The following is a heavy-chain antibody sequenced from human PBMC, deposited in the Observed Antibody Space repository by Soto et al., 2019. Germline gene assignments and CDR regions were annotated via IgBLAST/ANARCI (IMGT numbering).Heavy chain of an antibody. Sequence: GGSLRLSCSASGFTFSGYSMLWARQAPGKGLEYVSAISYNGEATHYADSVKGRFTASRDNSKNTLYLQMSSLKPEDTAVYYCVKERRASIVNFDYWGRGTLVTVSS. D-gene: IGHD2-15*01. CDR1: GFTFSGYS. J-gene: IGHJ4*02. CDR3: VKERRASIVNFDY. V-gene: IGHV3-64D*06. CDR2: ISYNGEAT.